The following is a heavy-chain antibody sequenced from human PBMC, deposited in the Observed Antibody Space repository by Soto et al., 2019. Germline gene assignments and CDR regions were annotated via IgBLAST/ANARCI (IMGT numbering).Heavy chain of an antibody. CDR2: IWYDGSNK. V-gene: IGHV3-33*01. CDR1: GFTFSSYG. Sequence: GGSLRLSCAASGFTFSSYGMHWVRQAPGKGLEWVAVIWYDGSNKYYADSVKGRFTISRDNSKNTLYLQMNSLRAEDTAVYYCARKEYSSRGSLLVDYWGQGTLVTVSS. J-gene: IGHJ4*02. CDR3: ARKEYSSRGSLLVDY. D-gene: IGHD6-13*01.